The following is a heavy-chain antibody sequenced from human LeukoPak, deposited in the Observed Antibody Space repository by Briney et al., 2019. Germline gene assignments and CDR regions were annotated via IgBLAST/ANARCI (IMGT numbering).Heavy chain of an antibody. Sequence: GGSLRLSCAASGFTFSSYWMSWVRQAPGKGLEWVANIKQDGSEKYYVDSVKGRFTISRDNAKNSLYLQMNSLRAEDTAVYYCARGGSSSSWYDPFFFDYWGQGTLVTVSS. CDR1: GFTFSSYW. CDR3: ARGGSSSSWYDPFFFDY. V-gene: IGHV3-7*01. CDR2: IKQDGSEK. J-gene: IGHJ4*02. D-gene: IGHD6-13*01.